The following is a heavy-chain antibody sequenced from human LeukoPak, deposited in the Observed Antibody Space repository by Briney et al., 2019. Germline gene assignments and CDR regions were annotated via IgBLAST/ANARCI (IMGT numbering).Heavy chain of an antibody. V-gene: IGHV1-69*05. CDR3: ARDGYWDRRSMDV. J-gene: IGHJ6*03. CDR1: GGTFSSYA. D-gene: IGHD6-25*01. CDR2: IIPIFGTA. Sequence: ASVKVSCKASGGTFSSYAISWVRQAPGQGLEWMGGIIPIFGTANYAQKFQGRVTITTDESTSTAYMELSSLRSEDTAVYYCARDGYWDRRSMDVWGKGTTVTVSS.